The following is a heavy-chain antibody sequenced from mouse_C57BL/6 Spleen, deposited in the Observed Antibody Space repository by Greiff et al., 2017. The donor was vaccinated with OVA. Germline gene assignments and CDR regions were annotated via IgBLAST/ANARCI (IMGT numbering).Heavy chain of an antibody. D-gene: IGHD1-1*01. J-gene: IGHJ4*01. Sequence: VQLQQSGPELVKPGASVKLSCKASGYTFTSYWMHWVKQRPGQGLEWIGNINPSNGGTNYNEKFKSKATLTVDKSSSTAYMQLSRLTSEDSAVYYCARSYYYGSSYYAMDYWGQGTSVTVSS. CDR2: INPSNGGT. CDR1: GYTFTSYW. V-gene: IGHV1-53*01. CDR3: ARSYYYGSSYYAMDY.